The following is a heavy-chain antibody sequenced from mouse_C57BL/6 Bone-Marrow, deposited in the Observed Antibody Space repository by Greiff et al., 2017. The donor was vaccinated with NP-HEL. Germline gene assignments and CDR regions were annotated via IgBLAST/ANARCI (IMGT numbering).Heavy chain of an antibody. D-gene: IGHD2-1*01. CDR1: GYTFTSYD. V-gene: IGHV1-85*01. CDR2: IYPRDGST. Sequence: VKLQESGPELVKPGASVKLSCKASGYTFTSYDINWVKQRPGQGLEWIGWIYPRDGSTKYNEKFKGKATLTVDTSSSTAYMELHSLTSEDSAVYFCARGSLLSPAWFAYWGQGTLVTVSA. J-gene: IGHJ3*01. CDR3: ARGSLLSPAWFAY.